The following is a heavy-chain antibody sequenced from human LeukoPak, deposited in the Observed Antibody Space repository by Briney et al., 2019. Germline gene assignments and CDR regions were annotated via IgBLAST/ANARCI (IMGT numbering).Heavy chain of an antibody. CDR2: IYYSGST. CDR1: GGSISSGGYY. Sequence: SQTVSLTCTGSGGSISSGGYYWSWIRQHPGKGLEWIGYIYYSGSTYYNPSLKSRVTISVDTSKNQFSLKLSSVTAADTAVYYCTRRVSATRWFDPWGQGTLVTVSS. D-gene: IGHD2-15*01. J-gene: IGHJ5*02. CDR3: TRRVSATRWFDP. V-gene: IGHV4-31*03.